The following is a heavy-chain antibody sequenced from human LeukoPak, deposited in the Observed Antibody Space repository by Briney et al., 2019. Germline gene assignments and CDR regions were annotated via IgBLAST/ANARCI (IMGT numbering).Heavy chain of an antibody. Sequence: SETLSLTCTVSGGSISSSSYYWGWIRQPPGKGLEWIASTYYSGSTFYNPSLNSRVTISIDTSKNQFSLNLSSVTAADTAVYYCAGGYSYGSHFDYWGQGTLVTVSS. D-gene: IGHD5-18*01. J-gene: IGHJ4*02. CDR2: TYYSGST. CDR1: GGSISSSSYY. V-gene: IGHV4-39*01. CDR3: AGGYSYGSHFDY.